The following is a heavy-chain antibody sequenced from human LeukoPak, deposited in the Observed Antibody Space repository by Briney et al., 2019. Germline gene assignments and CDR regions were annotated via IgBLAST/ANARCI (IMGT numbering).Heavy chain of an antibody. CDR1: GYNLIALS. CDR3: ASGFAYQYFDS. V-gene: IGHV1-24*01. Sequence: ASVKVSCKVSGYNLIALSIHWVRQAPGKGLEWMGGFDPEDGETIYAQTSQGRLTMTEATSTGTAYMELSSLTSEDTAVYYCASGFAYQYFDSWGQGTLVTVSS. CDR2: FDPEDGET. J-gene: IGHJ4*02. D-gene: IGHD2-2*01.